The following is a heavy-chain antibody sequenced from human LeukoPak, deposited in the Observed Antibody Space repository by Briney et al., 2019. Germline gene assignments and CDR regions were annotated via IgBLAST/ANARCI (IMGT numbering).Heavy chain of an antibody. CDR3: ASGPSLGTTHPYFDY. V-gene: IGHV1-2*02. Sequence: GASVKVSCKASGYTFTGYYMHWLRQAPGQGLEWMGWINPNNGGTNYAQRFQGRVTMTRDTSINTAYMEVGRLRFGDTAVYYCASGPSLGTTHPYFDYWGQGTLVTVSS. D-gene: IGHD2-15*01. CDR2: INPNNGGT. CDR1: GYTFTGYY. J-gene: IGHJ4*02.